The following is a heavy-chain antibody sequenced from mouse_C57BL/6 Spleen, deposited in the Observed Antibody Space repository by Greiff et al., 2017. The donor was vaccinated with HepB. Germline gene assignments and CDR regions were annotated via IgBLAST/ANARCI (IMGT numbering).Heavy chain of an antibody. V-gene: IGHV1-50*01. Sequence: QVQLQQSGAELVKPGASVKLSCKASGYTFTSYWMQWVKQRPGQGLEWIGEIDPSDSYTNYNQKFKGKATLTVDTSSSTAYMQLSSLTSEDSAVYYCARRGASTMVTSYAMDYWGQGTSVTVSS. CDR3: ARRGASTMVTSYAMDY. D-gene: IGHD2-2*01. J-gene: IGHJ4*01. CDR1: GYTFTSYW. CDR2: IDPSDSYT.